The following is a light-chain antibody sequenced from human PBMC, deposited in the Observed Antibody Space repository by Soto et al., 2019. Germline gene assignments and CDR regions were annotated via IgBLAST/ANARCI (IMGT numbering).Light chain of an antibody. J-gene: IGLJ3*02. CDR3: NSYSSSTTAGV. Sequence: QSVLTQPASVSGSPGQSITISCTGTSSDVGGSNYVSWYQQHPGKAPQVVIYEVSRRPSGVSNRFSGSKSGNTASLTISGLQAEDEADYYCNSYSSSTTAGVFGGGTKLTVL. CDR2: EVS. CDR1: SSDVGGSNY. V-gene: IGLV2-14*01.